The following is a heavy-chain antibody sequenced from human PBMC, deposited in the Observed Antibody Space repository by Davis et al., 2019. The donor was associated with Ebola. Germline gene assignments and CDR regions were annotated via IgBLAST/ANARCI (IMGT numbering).Heavy chain of an antibody. CDR1: GFTFSSYA. D-gene: IGHD3-3*01. CDR3: AKGGDITIFGVVVDY. CDR2: ISGSGGST. V-gene: IGHV3-23*01. J-gene: IGHJ4*02. Sequence: GESLKISCAAPGFTFSSYAMSWVRQAPGKGLEWVSAISGSGGSTYYADSVKGRFTISRDNSKNTLYLQMNSLRAEDTAVYYCAKGGDITIFGVVVDYWGQGTLVTVSS.